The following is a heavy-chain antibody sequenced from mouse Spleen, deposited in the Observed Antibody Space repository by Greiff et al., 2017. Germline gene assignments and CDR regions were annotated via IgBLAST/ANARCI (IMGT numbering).Heavy chain of an antibody. J-gene: IGHJ4*01. D-gene: IGHD2-3*01. V-gene: IGHV1-14*01. CDR3: AREYDGYYAMDY. CDR2: SNPYNDGT. Sequence: VQLQQSGPELVKPGASVKMSCKASGYTFTSYDMHWVKQKPGQGLEWIGYSNPYNDGTKYNEKFKGKATLTSDNSSSTAYMERSSLTSEDSAVYYCAREYDGYYAMDYWGQGTSVTVSS. CDR1: GYTFTSYD.